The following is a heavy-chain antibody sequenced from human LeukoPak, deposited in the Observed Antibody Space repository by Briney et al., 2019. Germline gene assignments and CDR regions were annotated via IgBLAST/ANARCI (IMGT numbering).Heavy chain of an antibody. J-gene: IGHJ6*03. CDR2: MNPNSGNT. Sequence: GASVTVSCKASGYTFTSYDINWVRQATGQGLEWMGWMNPNSGNTGYAQKFQGRVTMTRNTSISTAYMELSSLRSEDTAVYYCARRWWPYYYMDVWGKGTTVTVSS. V-gene: IGHV1-8*01. CDR1: GYTFTSYD. D-gene: IGHD2-15*01. CDR3: ARRWWPYYYMDV.